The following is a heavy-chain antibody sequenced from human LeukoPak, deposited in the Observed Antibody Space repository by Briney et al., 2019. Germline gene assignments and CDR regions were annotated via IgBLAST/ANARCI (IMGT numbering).Heavy chain of an antibody. D-gene: IGHD2-2*01. Sequence: PSGTLSLTCAVSGGSTSSSDWWSWVRQPPGRGLEWIGYIYRTEDNNYNPSLKSRVTMSVDKSQNQFSLKLTFVTAADTAVYYCARDPICSSNNCPCDYWGQGILVIVSS. J-gene: IGHJ4*02. CDR2: IYRTEDN. V-gene: IGHV4-4*02. CDR3: ARDPICSSNNCPCDY. CDR1: GGSTSSSDW.